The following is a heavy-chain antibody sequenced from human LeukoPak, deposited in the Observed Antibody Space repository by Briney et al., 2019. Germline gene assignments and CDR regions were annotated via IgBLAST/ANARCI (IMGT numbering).Heavy chain of an antibody. CDR2: FYTSGGT. CDR1: GGSISNYY. D-gene: IGHD6-13*01. V-gene: IGHV4-4*07. CDR3: TRGAPGIAARADY. J-gene: IGHJ4*02. Sequence: SETLSLTCSVSGGSISNYYWSWIRQPAGKGLEWIGRFYTSGGTRYNPSLESRVAMSVDASKNQFFLKLTSVTAADTAVYYCTRGAPGIAARADYSGQGTLVTVSS.